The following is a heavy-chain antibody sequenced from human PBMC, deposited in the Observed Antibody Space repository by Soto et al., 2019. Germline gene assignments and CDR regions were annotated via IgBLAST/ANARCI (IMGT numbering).Heavy chain of an antibody. CDR2: IYFSGST. CDR1: GGSINSGDYY. V-gene: IGHV4-31*03. Sequence: SETLSLTCTVSGGSINSGDYYWSWIRQHPGKGLEWIGHIYFSGSTSYNPSLKSRVTISINTSKNKFSLKLDSVTAADTAVYYCARDDYGSNSGAFDIWGQGEMVTVSS. D-gene: IGHD4-17*01. J-gene: IGHJ3*02. CDR3: ARDDYGSNSGAFDI.